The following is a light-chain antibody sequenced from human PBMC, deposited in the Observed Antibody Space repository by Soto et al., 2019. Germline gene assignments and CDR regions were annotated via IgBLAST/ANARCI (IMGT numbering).Light chain of an antibody. Sequence: DIQMTQSPSSLSAPVGDRVTITCRASQDISIYLNWFQQKPGKAPKLLIYDASNLEKGVPSRFTGSGSGTDFTLTINSLQPDEIATYYCQQYNVVPPTFGQGTRLEI. CDR1: QDISIY. CDR3: QQYNVVPPT. CDR2: DAS. V-gene: IGKV1-33*01. J-gene: IGKJ2*01.